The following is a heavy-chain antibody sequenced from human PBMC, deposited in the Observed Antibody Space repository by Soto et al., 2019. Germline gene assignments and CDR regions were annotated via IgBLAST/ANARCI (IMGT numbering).Heavy chain of an antibody. D-gene: IGHD3-9*01. Sequence: WGPMRLYCAASGFTFSNALMSWVRQAPGKGLERVSSISSSSSYIYYADSVKGRFTISRDNAKNSLYLQMNSLRAEDTAVYYCARLVSGYNDILTGYYYYYYGMDVWDQGTTVTVS. CDR1: GFTFSNAL. CDR2: ISSSSSYI. CDR3: ARLVSGYNDILTGYYYYYYGMDV. J-gene: IGHJ6*02. V-gene: IGHV3-21*01.